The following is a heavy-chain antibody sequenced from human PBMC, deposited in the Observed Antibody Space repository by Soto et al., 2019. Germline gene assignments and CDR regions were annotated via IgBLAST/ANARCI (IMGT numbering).Heavy chain of an antibody. CDR1: GGSFSGYY. J-gene: IGHJ4*02. D-gene: IGHD5-12*01. V-gene: IGHV4-34*01. CDR3: ARRGDIVATSNPFTYYFDY. CDR2: INHSGST. Sequence: PSETLSLTCAVYGGSFSGYYWSWIRQPPGKGLEWIGEINHSGSTNYNPSLKSRVTISVDTSKNQFSLKLSSVTAADTAVYYCARRGDIVATSNPFTYYFDYWGQGTLVTVSS.